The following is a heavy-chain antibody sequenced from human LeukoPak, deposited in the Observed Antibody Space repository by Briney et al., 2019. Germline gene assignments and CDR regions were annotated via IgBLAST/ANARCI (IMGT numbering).Heavy chain of an antibody. CDR3: ARDPGGNWGY. CDR1: GFTVSSNY. Sequence: GGSLGLSCAASGFTVSSNYMSWVRQAPGKGLEWVSIIYSGGSTYYADSVKGRFTIPRDNSKNTLYLQMNSLRAEDTAVYYCARDPGGNWGYWGQGALVTVSS. J-gene: IGHJ4*02. CDR2: IYSGGST. D-gene: IGHD7-27*01. V-gene: IGHV3-66*01.